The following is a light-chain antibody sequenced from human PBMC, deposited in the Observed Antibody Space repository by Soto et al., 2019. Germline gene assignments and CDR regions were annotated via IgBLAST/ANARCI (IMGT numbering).Light chain of an antibody. J-gene: IGKJ2*01. Sequence: EIVLTQSPATLSLSPVERATLSCRASQTVNGYLAWYQHKLGQAPRLLIYDTSNRATGVPARFSGSGSGTDFTITISSLEPEDSAVYYCQQRYGWPSFGQGTKLEIK. CDR1: QTVNGY. CDR2: DTS. V-gene: IGKV3-11*01. CDR3: QQRYGWPS.